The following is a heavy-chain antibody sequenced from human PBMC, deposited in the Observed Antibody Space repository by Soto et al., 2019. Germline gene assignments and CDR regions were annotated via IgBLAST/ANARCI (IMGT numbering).Heavy chain of an antibody. V-gene: IGHV3-21*01. CDR2: ISSSSSYI. CDR1: GFTFSSYS. J-gene: IGHJ3*02. D-gene: IGHD3-22*01. Sequence: EVQLVESGGGLVKPGGSLRLSCAASGFTFSSYSMNWVRQAPGKGLEWVSSISSSSSYIYYADSVKGRFTISRDNAKNSMYLKMNSLRAEDTAVYYSARGYHDYDRSGYDKGEAVEIWGHGTMVTVSS. CDR3: ARGYHDYDRSGYDKGEAVEI.